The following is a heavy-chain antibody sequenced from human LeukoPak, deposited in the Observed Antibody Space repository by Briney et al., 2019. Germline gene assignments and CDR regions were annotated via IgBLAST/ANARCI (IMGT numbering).Heavy chain of an antibody. Sequence: GASVKVSCKASGYTSTSYGISGVRQAPGQGLEWVGWISAYNRDTNYAQKVQGRVTMTTDTSTTTAYMELRSLRSDDTAVYYCARDTSGGPYFDYWGQGTLVTVAS. D-gene: IGHD4-23*01. CDR3: ARDTSGGPYFDY. CDR2: ISAYNRDT. V-gene: IGHV1-18*01. J-gene: IGHJ4*02. CDR1: GYTSTSYG.